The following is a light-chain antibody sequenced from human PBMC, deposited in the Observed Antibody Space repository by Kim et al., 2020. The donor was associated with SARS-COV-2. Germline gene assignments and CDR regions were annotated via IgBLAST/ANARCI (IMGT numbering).Light chain of an antibody. CDR3: TSRDTSGNPLV. J-gene: IGLJ2*01. CDR1: SLRTYY. V-gene: IGLV3-19*01. Sequence: AWGQTVRITCQGDSLRTYYASWYQQTPGQATVRVNCGKNRRTSGIPDRFSGSSSGKTASLPITGAQAEEEAAYYCTSRDTSGNPLVSGGGTKLTVL. CDR2: GKN.